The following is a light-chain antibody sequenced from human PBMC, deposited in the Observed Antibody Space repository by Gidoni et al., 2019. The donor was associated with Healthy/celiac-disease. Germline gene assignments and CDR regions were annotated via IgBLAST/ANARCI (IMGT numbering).Light chain of an antibody. CDR3: QQYNNWPWT. J-gene: IGKJ1*01. CDR2: GAS. V-gene: IGKV3-15*01. CDR1: QSVSSN. Sequence: EIVMTQSPATLSVSPGERATLSCRASQSVSSNLAWYQQKPGQAPRLLIYGASTRATGIPARFSGSGSGTEFTLTICSLQSEDFAVYYCQQYNNWPWTFXQXTKVXIK.